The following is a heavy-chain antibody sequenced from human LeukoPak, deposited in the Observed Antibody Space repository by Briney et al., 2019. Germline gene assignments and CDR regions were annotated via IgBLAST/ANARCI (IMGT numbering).Heavy chain of an antibody. CDR1: GFTFSSYG. V-gene: IGHV3-23*01. CDR2: ISGSGGST. Sequence: GGSLRLSCAASGFTFSSYGMSWVRQAPGKGLEWVSAISGSGGSTYYAASVKGRSTISRDNYKNTLYLQMNSLRAEDTAVYYCAKEGYSGSYYKRLLYYFDYWGQGTLVTVSS. D-gene: IGHD1-26*01. J-gene: IGHJ4*02. CDR3: AKEGYSGSYYKRLLYYFDY.